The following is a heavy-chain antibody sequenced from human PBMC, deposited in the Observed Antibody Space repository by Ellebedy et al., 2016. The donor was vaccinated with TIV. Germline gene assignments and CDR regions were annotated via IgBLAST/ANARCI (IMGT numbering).Heavy chain of an antibody. CDR1: GYSISSGYF. D-gene: IGHD2/OR15-2a*01. Sequence: MPGGSLRLSCTVSGYSISSGYFWVWVRQPPGKGLEWIGSIYHSGNTYYNPSLKSRVTISVDTSKKQFSLKLSSVTAADTAVYYCARDGTSTRFDPWGQGTLVTVSS. CDR3: ARDGTSTRFDP. CDR2: IYHSGNT. J-gene: IGHJ5*02. V-gene: IGHV4-38-2*02.